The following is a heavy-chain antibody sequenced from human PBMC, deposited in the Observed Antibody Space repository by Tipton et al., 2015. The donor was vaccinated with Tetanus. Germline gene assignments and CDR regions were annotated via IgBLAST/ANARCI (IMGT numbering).Heavy chain of an antibody. D-gene: IGHD4-17*01. Sequence: SLRLSCAASGFTFSSYGMHWVRQAPGKGLEWVAVISYDGSNKYYADSVKGRFTISRDNSKNTLYLQMNSLRAEDTAVYYCAKDLATVGNYYYYYGMDVWGQGTTVTVSS. CDR3: AKDLATVGNYYYYYGMDV. CDR2: ISYDGSNK. CDR1: GFTFSSYG. V-gene: IGHV3-30*18. J-gene: IGHJ6*02.